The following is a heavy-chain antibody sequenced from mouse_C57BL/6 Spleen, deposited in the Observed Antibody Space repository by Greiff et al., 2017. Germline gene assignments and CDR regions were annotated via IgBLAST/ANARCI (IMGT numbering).Heavy chain of an antibody. Sequence: QVQLQQSGAELARPGASVTLSCKASGYTFTSYGISWVKQRTGQGLEWIGEIYPRSGNTYYNEKFKGKATLTADRSSSTAYMELRSLTSEDSAVYFCARPDYYGSSPMDYWGQGTTLTVSS. V-gene: IGHV1-81*01. D-gene: IGHD1-1*01. CDR3: ARPDYYGSSPMDY. J-gene: IGHJ2*01. CDR1: GYTFTSYG. CDR2: IYPRSGNT.